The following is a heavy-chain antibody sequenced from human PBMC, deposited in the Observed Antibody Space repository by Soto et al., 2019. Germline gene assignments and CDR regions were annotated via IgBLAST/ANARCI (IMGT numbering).Heavy chain of an antibody. CDR1: GYTFTSYG. J-gene: IGHJ5*02. V-gene: IGHV1-18*01. D-gene: IGHD3-22*01. Sequence: QVQLVQSGAEVKKPGASVKVSCKASGYTFTSYGISWVRQAPGQGLEWMGWISGWISAYNGYTNYAQKLQGRVTMTTDTSTSTAYMELRSLRSDDTDIYYCVRDDSSGPGRFDPWGQGTLVTVSS. CDR3: VRDDSSGPGRFDP. CDR2: ISAYNGYT.